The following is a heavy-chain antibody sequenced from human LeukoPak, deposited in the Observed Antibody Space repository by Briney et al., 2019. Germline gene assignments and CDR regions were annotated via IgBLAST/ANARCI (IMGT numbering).Heavy chain of an antibody. CDR2: IKKDGSEK. J-gene: IGHJ4*02. CDR3: ARAPSHYDFWGDHIDY. V-gene: IGHV3-7*04. Sequence: GGSLRLSCAASGFIFSSHWMSWVRQAPGKGLEWVANIKKDGSEKYYVDSVKGRFTISRDNAKNSLYLQMNSLRAEDTAVYYCARAPSHYDFWGDHIDYWGQGTLVTVSS. D-gene: IGHD3-3*01. CDR1: GFIFSSHW.